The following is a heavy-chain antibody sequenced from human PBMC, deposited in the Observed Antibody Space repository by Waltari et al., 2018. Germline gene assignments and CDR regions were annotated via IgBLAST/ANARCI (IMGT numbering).Heavy chain of an antibody. CDR2: IYHSGST. Sequence: QLQLQESGPGLVKPSETLSLTCTVSGGSISSSSYYWGWIRQPPGKGLEWIGSIYHSGSTYYNPSLKSRVTISVDTSKNQFSLKLSSVTAADTAVYYCARVQDTGSVADYWGQGTLVTVSS. V-gene: IGHV4-39*07. D-gene: IGHD3-10*01. CDR3: ARVQDTGSVADY. J-gene: IGHJ4*02. CDR1: GGSISSSSYY.